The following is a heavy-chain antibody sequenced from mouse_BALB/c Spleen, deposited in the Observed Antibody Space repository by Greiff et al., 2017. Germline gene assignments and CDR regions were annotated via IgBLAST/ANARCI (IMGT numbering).Heavy chain of an antibody. J-gene: IGHJ3*01. CDR3: ARGDYYGSSWFAY. CDR1: GYTFTSYT. CDR2: INPSSGYT. V-gene: IGHV1-4*01. D-gene: IGHD1-1*01. Sequence: VQLQQSGAELARPGASVKMSCKASGYTFTSYTMHWVKQRPGQGLEWIGYINPSSGYTNYNQKFKDKATLTADKSSSTAYMQLSSLTSEDSAVYYCARGDYYGSSWFAYWGQGTLVTVSA.